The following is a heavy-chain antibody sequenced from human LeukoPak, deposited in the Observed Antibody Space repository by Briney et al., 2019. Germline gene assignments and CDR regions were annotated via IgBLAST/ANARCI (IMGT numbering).Heavy chain of an antibody. CDR1: GGSISNYY. D-gene: IGHD3-22*01. Sequence: SETLSLTCTVSGGSISNYYWSWIRQPPGKGLEWIGYIYYSGSTNYNPSLKSRVTISVDTSKNQFSLKLSSVTAADTAVYYCARVGYYDSSGYFDYWGQGTLVTVSS. CDR3: ARVGYYDSSGYFDY. CDR2: IYYSGST. V-gene: IGHV4-59*01. J-gene: IGHJ4*02.